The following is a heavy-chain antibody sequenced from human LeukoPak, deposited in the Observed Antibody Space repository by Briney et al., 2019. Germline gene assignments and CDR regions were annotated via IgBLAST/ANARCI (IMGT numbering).Heavy chain of an antibody. CDR3: ARGREDIVVVVAAPTTDY. V-gene: IGHV4-34*01. Sequence: SETLSLTCAVYGGSFSGYYWSWIRQPPGKGLEWIGEINHSGSTNYNPSLKSRVTISVDTSKNQFSLKLSSVTAADTAVYYCARGREDIVVVVAAPTTDYWGQGTLVTVSS. J-gene: IGHJ4*02. D-gene: IGHD2-15*01. CDR2: INHSGST. CDR1: GGSFSGYY.